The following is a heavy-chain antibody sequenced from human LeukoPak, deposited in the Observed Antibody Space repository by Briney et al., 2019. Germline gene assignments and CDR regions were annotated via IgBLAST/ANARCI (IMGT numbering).Heavy chain of an antibody. CDR3: ARFDSSGYTLDY. J-gene: IGHJ4*02. CDR2: IYYSGST. V-gene: IGHV4-31*03. CDR1: GGSISSGGYY. Sequence: SETLSLTCTVSGGSISSGGYYWSWIRQHPGKGLEWIGYIYYSGSTYYNPSLKSRVTISVDTSKNQFSLKLSSVTAADTAVYYRARFDSSGYTLDYWGQGTLVTVSS. D-gene: IGHD3-22*01.